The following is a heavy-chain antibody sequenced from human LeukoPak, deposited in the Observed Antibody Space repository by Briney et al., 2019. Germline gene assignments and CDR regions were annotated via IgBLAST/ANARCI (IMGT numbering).Heavy chain of an antibody. V-gene: IGHV3-30-3*01. D-gene: IGHD4-17*01. CDR2: ISYDGSNK. CDR3: ARLPVTDKVDY. CDR1: GFTFSTYA. J-gene: IGHJ4*02. Sequence: PGGSLRLSCAASGFTFSTYAMHWVRQGPGKGLEWVAVISYDGSNKYYADSVKGRFTISRDNANNSLYLQMNSLRAEDTAVYYCARLPVTDKVDYWGQGTLVTVSS.